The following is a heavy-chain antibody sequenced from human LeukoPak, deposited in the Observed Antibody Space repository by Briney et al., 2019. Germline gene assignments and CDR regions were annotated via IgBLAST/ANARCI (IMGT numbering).Heavy chain of an antibody. J-gene: IGHJ4*02. Sequence: GGSLRLSCAASGFTFSDYYMSWIRQAPGKGLEWVSFISSSGSTIYYADSVKGRFTISRDNAKNSLYLQMNSLRAEDTAVYYCARFHERKYYFDYWGQGTLVTVSS. D-gene: IGHD1-1*01. CDR3: ARFHERKYYFDY. V-gene: IGHV3-11*01. CDR1: GFTFSDYY. CDR2: ISSSGSTI.